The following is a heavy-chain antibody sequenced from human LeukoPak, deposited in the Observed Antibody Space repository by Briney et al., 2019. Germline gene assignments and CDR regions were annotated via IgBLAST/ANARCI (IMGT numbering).Heavy chain of an antibody. D-gene: IGHD3-10*01. CDR2: ISGSGGNT. V-gene: IGHV3-23*01. Sequence: PGGSLRLSCATSGFTFSSYAMNWVRQAPGKGLEWVSAISGSGGNTYYADSVKGRFTISRDNSKNTLYLQMNSLRAEDTAIYYCAKVWFGEVSYFDNWGQGTLVTVSS. CDR3: AKVWFGEVSYFDN. CDR1: GFTFSSYA. J-gene: IGHJ4*02.